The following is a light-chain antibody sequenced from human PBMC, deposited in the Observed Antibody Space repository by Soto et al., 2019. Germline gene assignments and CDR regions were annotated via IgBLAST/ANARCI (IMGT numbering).Light chain of an antibody. J-gene: IGLJ1*01. CDR3: QSYDSSLSGNDV. V-gene: IGLV1-40*01. CDR2: GNT. Sequence: QSVLTQPPSVSGAPGQRVTISCTGSTSDIGAGFDVHWYQQLPGKAPKLLIYGNTNRPSGVPDRFSGSKSGTSASLAITGLQAEDEADYYCQSYDSSLSGNDVFGTGTKVTVL. CDR1: TSDIGAGFD.